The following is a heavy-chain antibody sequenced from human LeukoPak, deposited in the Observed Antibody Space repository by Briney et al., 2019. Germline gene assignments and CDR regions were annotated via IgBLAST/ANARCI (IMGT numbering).Heavy chain of an antibody. CDR2: ISAYNGNT. CDR3: ARDQLLWFGTALAPGGY. J-gene: IGHJ4*02. CDR1: GYTFTSYG. D-gene: IGHD3-10*01. Sequence: AASVKVSCKASGYTFTSYGISWVRQAPGQGLEWMGWISAYNGNTSYAQKLQGRVTMTTDTSTSTAYMELRSLRSDDTAVYYCARDQLLWFGTALAPGGYWGQGTLVTVSS. V-gene: IGHV1-18*01.